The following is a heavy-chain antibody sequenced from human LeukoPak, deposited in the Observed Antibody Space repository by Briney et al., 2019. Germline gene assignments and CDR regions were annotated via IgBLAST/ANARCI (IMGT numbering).Heavy chain of an antibody. V-gene: IGHV3-49*04. CDR2: FRSKNYGGTI. CDR3: TRDGGYYCGGDCYQEYFQH. D-gene: IGHD2-21*02. Sequence: GGSLRLSCTASGFTCGDYAMSWVREAPGKGLEWVSFFRSKNYGGTIEYAASVKGRFIMSRDDSKSIAYLYMNNLKTEDTAVYYCTRDGGYYCGGDCYQEYFQHWGQGTLVTVSS. CDR1: GFTCGDYA. J-gene: IGHJ1*01.